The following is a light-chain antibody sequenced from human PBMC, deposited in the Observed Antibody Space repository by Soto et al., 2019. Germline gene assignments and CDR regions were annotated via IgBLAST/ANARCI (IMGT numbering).Light chain of an antibody. CDR2: EVS. CDR1: SSDIGVYNY. Sequence: QSALTQPPSASGSPGQSVTISCTGTSSDIGVYNYVSWYQQHPGKAPKLMIYEVSKRPSGVPDRFSGSKSGNTASLTVSGLQAEDEGDYYCSSYAGSNNLYVFGTGTKLTVL. V-gene: IGLV2-8*01. CDR3: SSYAGSNNLYV. J-gene: IGLJ1*01.